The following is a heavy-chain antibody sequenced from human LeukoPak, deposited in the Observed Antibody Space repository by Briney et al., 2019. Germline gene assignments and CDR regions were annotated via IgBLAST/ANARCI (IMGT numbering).Heavy chain of an antibody. CDR3: ARGRGMYFGTLSLKAENWFDP. D-gene: IGHD3-9*01. Sequence: GASVKVSCQASGGTFSSHAISWVRQAPGQGLEWMGGIIPIFGTANYAQKFQGRVTITTDESTSTAYMEMSSLRSEDTAVYYWARGRGMYFGTLSLKAENWFDPWGQGTLVTVSS. V-gene: IGHV1-69*05. J-gene: IGHJ5*02. CDR2: IIPIFGTA. CDR1: GGTFSSHA.